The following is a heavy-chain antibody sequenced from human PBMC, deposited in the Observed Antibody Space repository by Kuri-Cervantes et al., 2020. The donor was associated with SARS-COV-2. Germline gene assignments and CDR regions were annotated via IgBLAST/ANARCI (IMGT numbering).Heavy chain of an antibody. D-gene: IGHD5-18*01. J-gene: IGHJ6*03. V-gene: IGHV3-64*02. CDR3: ARDLYSYGGYLYYYYKDV. Sequence: GGSLRLSCAASGFTFSSYAMHWVRQAPGKGLEYVSAISSNGGSTYYADSVKGRFTISRDNSKNTMYLQMGSLRVDDMDVYYCARDLYSYGGYLYYYYKDVWGKGTTVTVSS. CDR2: ISSNGGST. CDR1: GFTFSSYA.